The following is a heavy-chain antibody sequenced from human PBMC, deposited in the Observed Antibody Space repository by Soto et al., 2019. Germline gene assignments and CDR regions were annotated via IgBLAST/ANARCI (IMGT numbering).Heavy chain of an antibody. V-gene: IGHV1-3*01. J-gene: IGHJ4*02. D-gene: IGHD6-19*01. CDR3: ARRRYSSGPIPPDY. Sequence: QVQLVQSGAEVKKPGASVKVSCKASGYTFTSYAMHWVRQAPGQRLEWMGWINAGNGNTKYSQKFQGRVTITRDTSASTAYMELSSLRSEDTAVYYCARRRYSSGPIPPDYWGQGTLLTVSS. CDR1: GYTFTSYA. CDR2: INAGNGNT.